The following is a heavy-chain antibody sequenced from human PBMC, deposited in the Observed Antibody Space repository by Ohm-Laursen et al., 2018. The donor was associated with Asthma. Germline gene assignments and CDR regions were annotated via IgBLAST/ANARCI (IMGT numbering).Heavy chain of an antibody. J-gene: IGHJ4*02. V-gene: IGHV4-31*03. CDR3: ARWGYCSGGSCSGLYYFDY. CDR2: IYYSGST. CDR1: GGSISSGGYY. Sequence: SETLSLTCTVSGGSISSGGYYWSWIRQHPGKGLEWIGYIYYSGSTYYNPSLKSRVTISVDTSKNQFSLKLSSVTAADTAVYYCARWGYCSGGSCSGLYYFDYWGQGTLVTVSS. D-gene: IGHD2-15*01.